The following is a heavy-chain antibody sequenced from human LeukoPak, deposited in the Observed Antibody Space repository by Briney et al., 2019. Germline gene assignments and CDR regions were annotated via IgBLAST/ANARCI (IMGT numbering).Heavy chain of an antibody. CDR1: GFTFSDYW. CDR3: AREGLPDY. J-gene: IGHJ4*02. Sequence: GGSLRLSCAASGFTFSDYWMAWVRQAPGKGLEWMANIKQDGSQTYYVDSVKGRFTISRDNAKNSLYLQMNSLRAEDTAPYYCAREGLPDYWGQGTLVTVSS. CDR2: IKQDGSQT. V-gene: IGHV3-7*01.